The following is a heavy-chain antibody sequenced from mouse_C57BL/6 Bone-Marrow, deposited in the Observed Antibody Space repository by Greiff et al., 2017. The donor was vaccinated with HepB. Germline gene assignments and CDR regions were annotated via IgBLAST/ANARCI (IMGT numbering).Heavy chain of an antibody. Sequence: EVQLVESGGDLVKPGGFLKLSCAASGFTFSSYGMSWVRQTPDKRLEWVATISSGGSYTYYPDSVKGRFTISRDNAKNTLYLQMSSLKSEDTAMYYCARHDWDGYYEDYAMDYWGQGTSVTVSS. D-gene: IGHD2-3*01. CDR2: ISSGGSYT. J-gene: IGHJ4*01. V-gene: IGHV5-6*01. CDR3: ARHDWDGYYEDYAMDY. CDR1: GFTFSSYG.